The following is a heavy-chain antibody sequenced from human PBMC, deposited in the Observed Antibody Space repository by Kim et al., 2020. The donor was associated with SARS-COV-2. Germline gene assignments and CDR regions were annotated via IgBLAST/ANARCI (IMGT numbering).Heavy chain of an antibody. D-gene: IGHD5-18*01. CDR2: ISSDGTSA. CDR3: AVDTAFVYGLDV. V-gene: IGHV3-74*03. CDR1: GFPFSNYW. Sequence: GGSLRLSCAASGFPFSNYWMHWVRQGPVKGLEWVSRISSDGTSATYADSVKGRFTISRDNAKNTLFLEMNRLRAEDTAVYYCAVDTAFVYGLDVWGQGTTITVAS. J-gene: IGHJ6*02.